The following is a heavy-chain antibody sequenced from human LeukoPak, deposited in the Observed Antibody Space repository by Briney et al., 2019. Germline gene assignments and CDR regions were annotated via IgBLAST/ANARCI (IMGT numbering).Heavy chain of an antibody. D-gene: IGHD3-3*01. J-gene: IGHJ6*02. CDR3: ARAPYYDFWSGSTYYYYYGMDV. CDR2: IYYSGST. CDR1: GGSVSSGSYY. V-gene: IGHV4-61*01. Sequence: SETLSLTCTVSGGSVSSGSYYWSWIRQPPGKGLEWIGYIYYSGSTNYNPSLKSRVTISVDTSKNQFSLKLSSVTAADTAVYYCARAPYYDFWSGSTYYYYYGMDVWGQGTTVTVSS.